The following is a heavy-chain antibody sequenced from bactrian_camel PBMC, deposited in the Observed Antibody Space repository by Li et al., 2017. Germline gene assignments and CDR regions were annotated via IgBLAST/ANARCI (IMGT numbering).Heavy chain of an antibody. CDR3: AANSRSFGCPARALTVDAFTD. Sequence: HVQLVESGGGLVQPGGSLRLSCAASGFTFSSYLMSWVRQAPGKGLEWVSSIYSDGSKTYYSDSVKGRFTISMDNAKNTLYLQMNNLQPEDTAMYYCAANSRSFGCPARALTVDAFTDWGQGTQVTVS. CDR1: GFTFSSYL. J-gene: IGHJ4*01. V-gene: IGHV3S6*01. D-gene: IGHD3*01. CDR2: IYSDGSKT.